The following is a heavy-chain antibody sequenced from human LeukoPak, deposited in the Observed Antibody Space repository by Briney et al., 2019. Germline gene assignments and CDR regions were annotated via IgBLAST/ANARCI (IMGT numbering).Heavy chain of an antibody. CDR3: ARESENTAMGWFDP. CDR2: ISSSSSII. V-gene: IGHV3-48*01. D-gene: IGHD5-18*01. CDR1: GFTFSSFS. J-gene: IGHJ5*02. Sequence: GGSLRLSCAASGFTFSSFSMNWVRQAPGKGLEWVSYISSSSSIIYYADSVKGRFTISRDNAKNSLYLQMNSLRAEDTAVYYCARESENTAMGWFDPWGQGTLVTVSS.